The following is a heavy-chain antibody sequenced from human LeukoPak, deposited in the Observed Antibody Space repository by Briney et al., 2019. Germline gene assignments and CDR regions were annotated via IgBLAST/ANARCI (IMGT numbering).Heavy chain of an antibody. CDR2: ISRTGNSI. V-gene: IGHV3-48*03. CDR1: GFTLSSYE. J-gene: IGHJ4*02. D-gene: IGHD6-13*01. CDR3: ARGPYSSNWYVDY. Sequence: GGSLRLSCAASGFTLSSYEMNWVRLAPGKGLEWISYISRTGNSIYYADSVKGRFTISRDSAKNSLYPQMNSLRAEDTAVYYCARGPYSSNWYVDYWGQGTLVTVAS.